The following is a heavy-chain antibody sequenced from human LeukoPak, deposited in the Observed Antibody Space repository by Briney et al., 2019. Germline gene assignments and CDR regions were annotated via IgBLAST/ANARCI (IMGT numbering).Heavy chain of an antibody. CDR3: ARDRLYSSSWYRREWFDP. CDR2: IYTSGST. CDR1: GGSISSGSYY. J-gene: IGHJ5*02. Sequence: PSETLSLTCTVSGGSISSGSYYWSWIRQPAGKGLEWIGRIYTSGSTNYNPSLKSRVTISVDTSKNQFSLKLSSVTAADTAVYYCARDRLYSSSWYRREWFDPWGQGTLVTVSS. V-gene: IGHV4-61*02. D-gene: IGHD6-13*01.